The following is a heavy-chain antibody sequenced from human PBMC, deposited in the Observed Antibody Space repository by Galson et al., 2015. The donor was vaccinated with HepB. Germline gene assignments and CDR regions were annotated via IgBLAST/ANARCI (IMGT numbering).Heavy chain of an antibody. CDR2: IRHDGSNE. CDR3: AKDVRTYYYAFDY. Sequence: SLRLSCAASGFNFRSYGMHWVRQTPGKGLDWVAYIRHDGSNEDYVDSVKGRFTISRDDSKSTLYLQMNSLRAEDTAVYHCAKDVRTYYYAFDYWGQGTLVTVSS. V-gene: IGHV3-30*02. CDR1: GFNFRSYG. D-gene: IGHD3-10*01. J-gene: IGHJ4*02.